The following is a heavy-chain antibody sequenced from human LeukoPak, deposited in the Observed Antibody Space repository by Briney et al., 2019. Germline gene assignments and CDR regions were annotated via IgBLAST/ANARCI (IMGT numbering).Heavy chain of an antibody. J-gene: IGHJ4*02. CDR1: GFTVSSNY. D-gene: IGHD1-26*01. CDR2: ISSGGST. Sequence: GGSLRLSCAASGFTVSSNYMSWVRQAPGEGLEWVSVISSGGSTYYADPVKGRITISRDNSKNTLYLQMNSLRAEDTAVYYCARDGVGATGFDYWGQGTLVTVSS. CDR3: ARDGVGATGFDY. V-gene: IGHV3-66*02.